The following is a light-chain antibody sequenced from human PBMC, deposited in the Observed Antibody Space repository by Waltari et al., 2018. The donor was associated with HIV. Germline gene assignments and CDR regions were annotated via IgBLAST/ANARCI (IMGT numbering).Light chain of an antibody. CDR2: DTN. Sequence: QSVLTQPPSVSAAPGQQFTISCSGSSSNLGNNYVSWYQQIPGTAPRLVIYDTNDRPSGIPDRFSGSKSGTSATLGITGPQTGDEADYYCGTWDSSLSAVVFGGGTKLTVL. CDR1: SSNLGNNY. J-gene: IGLJ2*01. V-gene: IGLV1-51*01. CDR3: GTWDSSLSAVV.